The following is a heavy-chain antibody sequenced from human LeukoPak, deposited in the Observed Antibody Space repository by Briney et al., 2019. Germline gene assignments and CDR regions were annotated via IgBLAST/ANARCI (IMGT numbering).Heavy chain of an antibody. V-gene: IGHV3-23*01. CDR3: AKMVREFYTISYYFDY. CDR1: GFTFSSYA. J-gene: IGHJ4*02. CDR2: ISGSGAGT. D-gene: IGHD2-8*01. Sequence: GGSLRLSCAVSGFTFSSYAMNWVRHAPGQGLEWVSGISGSGAGTYYADSVKGRFTISRDNSKNTLYLQMNSLRAEDKAVYYCAKMVREFYTISYYFDYWGQGTLVTVSS.